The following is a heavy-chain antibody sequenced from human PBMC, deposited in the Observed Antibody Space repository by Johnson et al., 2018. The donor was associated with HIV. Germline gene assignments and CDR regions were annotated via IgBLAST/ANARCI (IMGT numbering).Heavy chain of an antibody. CDR3: ARVQIAARWSDALHF. J-gene: IGHJ3*01. Sequence: QVQLVESGGGVVQPGRSLRLSCVASGFTLGSFCMHWVRQAPGKGLEWVAVISYDGTNEYYAESVKARFTISRDNSKNTLYLVMNRLRPEDTAVYYCARVQIAARWSDALHFWGQGTNVTVSS. D-gene: IGHD6-6*01. CDR2: ISYDGTNE. V-gene: IGHV3-30*03. CDR1: GFTLGSFC.